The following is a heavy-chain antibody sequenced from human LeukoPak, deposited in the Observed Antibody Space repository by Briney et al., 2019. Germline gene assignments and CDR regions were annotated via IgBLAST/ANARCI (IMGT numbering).Heavy chain of an antibody. J-gene: IGHJ2*01. CDR1: GYTFTSYG. D-gene: IGHD3-16*01. CDR2: ISAYSGDT. CDR3: ARDGGGFPYWYFDL. V-gene: IGHV1-18*01. Sequence: ASVKVSCTASGYTFTSYGISWVRQAPGQGLEWMGWISAYSGDTNYAQKFQGRVTITRDTSASTAYMELSSLRSEDTAVYYCARDGGGFPYWYFDLWGRGTLVTVSS.